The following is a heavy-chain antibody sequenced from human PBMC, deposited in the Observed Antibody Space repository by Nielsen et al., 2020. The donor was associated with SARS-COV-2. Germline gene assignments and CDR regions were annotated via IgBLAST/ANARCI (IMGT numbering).Heavy chain of an antibody. Sequence: SETLSLTCTVSGGSISSYYWSWIRQPPGKGLEWIGYIYYSGSTYYNPSLKSRVTISVDTSKNQFSLKLSSVTAADTAVYYCARHNGDYVFDYWGQGTLVTVSS. CDR1: GGSISSYY. J-gene: IGHJ4*02. CDR2: IYYSGST. D-gene: IGHD4-17*01. V-gene: IGHV4-59*04. CDR3: ARHNGDYVFDY.